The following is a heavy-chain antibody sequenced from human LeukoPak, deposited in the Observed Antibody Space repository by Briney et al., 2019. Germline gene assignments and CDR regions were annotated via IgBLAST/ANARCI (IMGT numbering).Heavy chain of an antibody. CDR2: ISYDGSNK. Sequence: GGSLRLSCAASGFTFSSYAMHWVRQAPGKGLEWVAVISYDGSNKYYADSVKGRFTISRDNSKNTLYLQMNSLRAEDTAVYYCARTKNKYYYDSSGSPPHIWGQGTMVTVSS. CDR1: GFTFSSYA. V-gene: IGHV3-30*04. D-gene: IGHD3-22*01. J-gene: IGHJ3*02. CDR3: ARTKNKYYYDSSGSPPHI.